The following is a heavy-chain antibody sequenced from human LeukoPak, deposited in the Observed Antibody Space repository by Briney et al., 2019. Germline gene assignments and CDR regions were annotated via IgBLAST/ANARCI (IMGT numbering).Heavy chain of an antibody. V-gene: IGHV3-7*03. CDR1: GFIFKDYW. D-gene: IGHD1-26*01. J-gene: IGHJ4*02. CDR3: AKDQRWESPHYLDS. CDR2: IKQDGSEK. Sequence: GGSLRLSCAASGFIFKDYWMIWVRQAPGKGLEWVANIKQDGSEKYYVDSVKGRFTISRDNAKNSLYLQMNTLRAEDTAMYYCAKDQRWESPHYLDSWGQGTLVTVSS.